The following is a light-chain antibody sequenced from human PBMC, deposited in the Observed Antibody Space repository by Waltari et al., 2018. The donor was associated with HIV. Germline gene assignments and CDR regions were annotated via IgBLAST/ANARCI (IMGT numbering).Light chain of an antibody. CDR2: EVT. J-gene: IGLJ2*01. Sequence: QSALTQSPSASGSPGQSVKISCSGAKSDISDTNTVSWYQQHSDRPPKLIIFEVTKRPSGVPDRFSGSKSGNTASLFVSGLQPEDEATYFCSSFAGTHKLFGGGTKLTVL. V-gene: IGLV2-8*01. CDR1: KSDISDTNT. CDR3: SSFAGTHKL.